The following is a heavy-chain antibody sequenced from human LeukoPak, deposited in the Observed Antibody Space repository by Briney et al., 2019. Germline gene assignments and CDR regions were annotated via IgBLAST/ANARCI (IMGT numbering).Heavy chain of an antibody. Sequence: ASVKISCKASGYTFASYYMHWVRQDPGQGLEWMGIINPSGGSTSYAQKFQGRVTMTRDTSTSTVYMELSSLRSEDTAVYYCARDSPYYYGSGSYLLDYWGQGTLVTVSS. J-gene: IGHJ4*02. CDR3: ARDSPYYYGSGSYLLDY. CDR1: GYTFASYY. CDR2: INPSGGST. V-gene: IGHV1-46*01. D-gene: IGHD3-10*01.